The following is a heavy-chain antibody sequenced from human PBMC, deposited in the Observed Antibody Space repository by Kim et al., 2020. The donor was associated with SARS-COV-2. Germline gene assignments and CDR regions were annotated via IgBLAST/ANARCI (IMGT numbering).Heavy chain of an antibody. Sequence: GGSLRLSCAASGFGFSLFSMDWVRQAPGKGLEWVAYISSGGDTIHYSDSANGRFTISRDNARNSVSMQMNNLRDEDTAVYYCARGWLQNSFDYWGQGTPITVSS. V-gene: IGHV3-48*02. CDR3: ARGWLQNSFDY. D-gene: IGHD5-12*01. J-gene: IGHJ4*02. CDR1: GFGFSLFS. CDR2: ISSGGDTI.